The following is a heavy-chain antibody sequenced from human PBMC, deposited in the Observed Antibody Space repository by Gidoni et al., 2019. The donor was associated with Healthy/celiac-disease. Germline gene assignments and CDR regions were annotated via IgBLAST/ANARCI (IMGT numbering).Heavy chain of an antibody. CDR1: GFTFSSYA. Sequence: QVQLVESGGGVVQPGRSLRLSCAASGFTFSSYAMHWVRQAPGKGLEWVAVISYDGSNKYYADSVKGRFTISRDNSKNTLYLQMNSLRAEDTAVYYCARDPNYYDSSEDPSFDYWGQGTLVTVSS. D-gene: IGHD3-22*01. J-gene: IGHJ4*02. V-gene: IGHV3-30-3*01. CDR2: ISYDGSNK. CDR3: ARDPNYYDSSEDPSFDY.